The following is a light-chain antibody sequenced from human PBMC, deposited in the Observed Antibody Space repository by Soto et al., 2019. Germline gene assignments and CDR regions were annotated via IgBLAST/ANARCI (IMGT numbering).Light chain of an antibody. J-gene: IGKJ5*01. CDR2: WVS. Sequence: DIVMIQSPDSLSVSLGQSATINCKSSRRLLHSSDNKNHLAWYQHKPGQPPKLLFYWVSTRESGVPDRFIRGGSGTNFTLTISSLQPDDVAVYDCQQYYDTPITFGQGTRLEI. CDR1: RRLLHSSDNKNH. V-gene: IGKV4-1*01. CDR3: QQYYDTPIT.